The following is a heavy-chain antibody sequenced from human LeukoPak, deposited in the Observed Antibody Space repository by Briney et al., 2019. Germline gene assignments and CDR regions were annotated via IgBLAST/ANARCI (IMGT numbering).Heavy chain of an antibody. Sequence: GGSLRLSCAASGFTFSTYFMHWVRQAPGKGLEWVADIASDGSHTFYVESVKGRFTISRDNSKNTLYLQMNSLRAEDTAVYYCAKDRTMIVATLYFDYWGQGTLVTVSS. CDR2: IASDGSHT. J-gene: IGHJ4*02. CDR3: AKDRTMIVATLYFDY. D-gene: IGHD3-22*01. CDR1: GFTFSTYF. V-gene: IGHV3-30-3*01.